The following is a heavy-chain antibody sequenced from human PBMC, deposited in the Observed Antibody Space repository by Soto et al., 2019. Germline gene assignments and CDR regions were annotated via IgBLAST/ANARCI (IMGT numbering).Heavy chain of an antibody. D-gene: IGHD3-22*01. V-gene: IGHV1-69*13. Sequence: SVKVSCKASGGTFSSYAISWVRQAPGQGLEWMGGIIPIFGTANYAQKFQGRVTITADESTSTAYMELSSLRSEDTAVYYCARSHRLNDYDSRNYYYYGMDVWG. CDR1: GGTFSSYA. CDR3: ARSHRLNDYDSRNYYYYGMDV. J-gene: IGHJ6*02. CDR2: IIPIFGTA.